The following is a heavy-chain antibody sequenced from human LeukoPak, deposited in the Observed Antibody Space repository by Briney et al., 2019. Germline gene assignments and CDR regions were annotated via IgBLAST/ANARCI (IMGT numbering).Heavy chain of an antibody. D-gene: IGHD6-13*01. Sequence: GGSLRLSCAASGFTFSSYAMSWVRQAPGKGLEWVSNISGGGGSGGRTYYADSVKGRFTISRDNSKNTLYLQMNSLRAEDTAVYYCAKVVGGGSSWYEEYYFDYWGQGTLVTVSS. CDR1: GFTFSSYA. V-gene: IGHV3-23*01. CDR3: AKVVGGGSSWYEEYYFDY. CDR2: ISGGGGSGGRT. J-gene: IGHJ4*02.